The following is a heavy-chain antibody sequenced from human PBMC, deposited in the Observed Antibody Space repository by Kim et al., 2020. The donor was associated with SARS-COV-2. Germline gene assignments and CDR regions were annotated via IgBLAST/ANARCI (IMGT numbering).Heavy chain of an antibody. Sequence: ASVKVSCKASGYTFTSYYMHWVRQAPGQGLEWMGIINPSGGSTSYAQKFQCRVTMTRDTSTSTVYMELSSLRSEDTAVYYCARAPPWLGAFDIWGQGTMVTVSS. V-gene: IGHV1-46*01. CDR1: GYTFTSYY. J-gene: IGHJ3*02. CDR2: INPSGGST. D-gene: IGHD3-9*01. CDR3: ARAPPWLGAFDI.